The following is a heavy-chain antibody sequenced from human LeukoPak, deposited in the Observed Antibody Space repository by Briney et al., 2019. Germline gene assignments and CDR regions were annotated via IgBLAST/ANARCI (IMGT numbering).Heavy chain of an antibody. J-gene: IGHJ4*02. D-gene: IGHD1-1*01. Sequence: GGSLRLSCAASGFTFNNYAMTWVRQAPGKGLEWVSSISGGGVTTYYADSVKGRFTISGDNSKNTLYLQMNSLSADDTAVYYCARYRGATGRDFDYWGQGTLVPASS. CDR3: ARYRGATGRDFDY. V-gene: IGHV3-23*01. CDR1: GFTFNNYA. CDR2: ISGGGVTT.